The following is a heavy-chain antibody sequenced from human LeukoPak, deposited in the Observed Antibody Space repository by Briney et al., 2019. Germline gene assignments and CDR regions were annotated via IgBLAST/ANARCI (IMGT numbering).Heavy chain of an antibody. V-gene: IGHV3-23*01. J-gene: IGHJ4*02. CDR1: GFTFSSYA. Sequence: GGSLRLSCAASGFTFSSYAMSWVRQAPGKGLEWVSAISGSGGSTYYADSVKGRFTISRDNSKNTLYLQMNSLRAEDTAVYYCARDLFSSGWYEPLDYWGQGTLVTVSS. CDR3: ARDLFSSGWYEPLDY. CDR2: ISGSGGST. D-gene: IGHD6-19*01.